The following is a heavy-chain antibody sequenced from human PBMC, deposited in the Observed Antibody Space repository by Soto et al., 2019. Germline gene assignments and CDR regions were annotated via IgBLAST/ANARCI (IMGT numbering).Heavy chain of an antibody. V-gene: IGHV3-21*01. CDR3: ARARGYSGYDRSYYFDY. D-gene: IGHD5-12*01. CDR2: ISSSSSYI. J-gene: IGHJ4*02. CDR1: GFTFSSYS. Sequence: GGSLRLSCAASGFTFSSYSMNWARQAPGKGLEWVSSISSSSSYIYYADSVKGQFTISRDNAKNSLYLQMNSLRAEDTAVYYCARARGYSGYDRSYYFDYWGQGTLVTVSS.